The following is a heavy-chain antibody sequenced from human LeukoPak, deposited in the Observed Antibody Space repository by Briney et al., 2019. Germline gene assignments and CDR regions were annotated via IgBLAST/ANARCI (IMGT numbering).Heavy chain of an antibody. Sequence: PGGSLRLSCAASGFTFSSYEMNWVRQAPGKGLEWVSYISSSGSTIYYADSVKGRFTISRDNAKNSLYLQMNSLRAEDTAVYYCARGGPSITIFGVVTIPPFDYWGQGTLVTVSS. CDR1: GFTFSSYE. J-gene: IGHJ4*02. CDR2: ISSSGSTI. V-gene: IGHV3-48*03. CDR3: ARGGPSITIFGVVTIPPFDY. D-gene: IGHD3-3*01.